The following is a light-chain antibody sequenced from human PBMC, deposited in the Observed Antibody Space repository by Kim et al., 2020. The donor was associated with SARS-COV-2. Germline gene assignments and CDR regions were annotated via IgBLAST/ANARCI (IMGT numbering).Light chain of an antibody. V-gene: IGLV2-14*03. CDR3: TSYTTSSTWV. J-gene: IGLJ3*02. Sequence: QSALTQPASVSGSPGQSITISCTGTSSDVGAYNYVSWYQQHPGKAPKLMIYDVSKRPSWISNRFSGSKSGNTASLTISGLQAEDETNYYCTSYTTSSTWVFGGGTQLTVL. CDR1: SSDVGAYNY. CDR2: DVS.